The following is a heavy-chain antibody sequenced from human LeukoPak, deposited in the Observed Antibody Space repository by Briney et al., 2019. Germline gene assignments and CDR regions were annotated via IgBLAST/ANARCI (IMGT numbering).Heavy chain of an antibody. J-gene: IGHJ4*02. Sequence: GGSLRLSCSASGLSVTNAWMNWVRQAPGEGLDWVGRIASKTDGGATDYAAPVKGRFTISRDDSKNTLNLQMNSLKTEDTAVYYCTTGIRGDWGQGTLVTVSS. CDR1: GLSVTNAW. CDR2: IASKTDGGAT. D-gene: IGHD3-10*01. V-gene: IGHV3-15*07. CDR3: TTGIRGD.